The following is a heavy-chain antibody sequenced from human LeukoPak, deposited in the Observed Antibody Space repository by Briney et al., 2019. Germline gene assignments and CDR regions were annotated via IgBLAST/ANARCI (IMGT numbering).Heavy chain of an antibody. CDR3: AREAAAGLTYYYYYYMDV. J-gene: IGHJ6*03. Sequence: PSETLSLTCTVSGGSISSYYWSWIRQPAGKGLEWIGRIYTSGSTNYNPSLKSRVTMSVDTSMNQFSLKLSSVTAADTAVYYCAREAAAGLTYYYYYYMDVWGKGTTVTISS. CDR2: IYTSGST. V-gene: IGHV4-4*07. CDR1: GGSISSYY. D-gene: IGHD6-13*01.